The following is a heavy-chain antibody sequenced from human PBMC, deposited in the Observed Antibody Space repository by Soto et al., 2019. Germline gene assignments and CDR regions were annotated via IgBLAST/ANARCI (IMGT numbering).Heavy chain of an antibody. V-gene: IGHV3-23*01. Sequence: GGSLRLSCAASGFIFSNYAMGWVRQAPGKGLEWVSGISASGGSTYYVDSMKGRFTISRDNSKKALYLQLNSLRDVDTATYYCAKAKEWELPDEGFDFWGQGTLVTV. CDR1: GFIFSNYA. CDR2: ISASGGST. D-gene: IGHD1-26*01. J-gene: IGHJ4*02. CDR3: AKAKEWELPDEGFDF.